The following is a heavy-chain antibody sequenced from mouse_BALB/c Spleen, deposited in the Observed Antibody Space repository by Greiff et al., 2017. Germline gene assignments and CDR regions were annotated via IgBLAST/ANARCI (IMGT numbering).Heavy chain of an antibody. CDR1: GYTFTSYW. CDR2: IYPGDGDT. J-gene: IGHJ4*01. Sequence: VQLQQSGAELARPGASVKLSCKASGYTFTSYWMQWVKQRPGQGLEWIGAIYPGDGDTRYTQKFKGKATLTADKSSSTAYMQLSSLASEDSAVYYCARSMMTTDYAMDYWGQGTSVTVSS. CDR3: ARSMMTTDYAMDY. D-gene: IGHD2-4*01. V-gene: IGHV1-87*01.